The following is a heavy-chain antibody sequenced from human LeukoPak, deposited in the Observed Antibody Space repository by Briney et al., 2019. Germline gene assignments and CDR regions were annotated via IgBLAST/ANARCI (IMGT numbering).Heavy chain of an antibody. V-gene: IGHV3-49*03. CDR3: TRNTVTVHFDY. J-gene: IGHJ4*02. CDR1: GFTFDDYA. Sequence: GGSLRLSCSASGFTFDDYAVSWFRQAPGKGLEWVGFIRSKAFGGTPGYAASVGGRFTISRDDSKSIAYLQMNSLKTEDTAVYYCTRNTVTVHFDYWSQGTLVTVSS. CDR2: IRSKAFGGTP. D-gene: IGHD4-17*01.